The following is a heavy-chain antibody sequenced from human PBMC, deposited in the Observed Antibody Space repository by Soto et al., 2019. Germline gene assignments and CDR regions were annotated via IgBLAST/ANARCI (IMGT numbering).Heavy chain of an antibody. J-gene: IGHJ3*02. CDR1: GYTFTGYY. Sequence: ASVKVSCKASGYTFTGYYMNCVRQAPGQGFEWVGWINPSSGGTNYAQRFEGRVTMTRDTSISTVYMEMSGLTSDDTAMFYCARDDGQSRDVCDICGQGTLVTVSS. V-gene: IGHV1-2*02. CDR2: INPSSGGT. CDR3: ARDDGQSRDVCDI.